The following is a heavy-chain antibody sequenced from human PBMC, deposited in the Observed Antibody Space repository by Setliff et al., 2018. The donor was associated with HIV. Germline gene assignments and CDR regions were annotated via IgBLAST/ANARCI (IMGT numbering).Heavy chain of an antibody. Sequence: GSLRLSCAVSGFTLSDYYMDWVRQAPGKGLEWVGRTRNKANGYITEYGASVQGRFTISRDNSKDSLSLQMNNLKAEDTAVYNCVRAAAGLDIWSQGIRVTVSS. J-gene: IGHJ4*02. CDR3: VRAAAGLDI. CDR2: TRNKANGYIT. CDR1: GFTLSDYY. V-gene: IGHV3-72*01.